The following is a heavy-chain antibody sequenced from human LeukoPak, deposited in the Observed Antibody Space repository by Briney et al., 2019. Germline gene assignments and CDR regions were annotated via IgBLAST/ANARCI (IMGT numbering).Heavy chain of an antibody. CDR1: GFTVSNNY. D-gene: IGHD1-26*01. V-gene: IGHV3-66*01. J-gene: IGHJ4*02. Sequence: GGSLRLSCAASGFTVSNNYMSWVRQDPGKGLEWASVIYSGGGTYYADSVKGRFTISRDNSKNTLYLQMNSLRAEDTAVYYCARDSGGSYYTDYWGQGTLVTVSS. CDR3: ARDSGGSYYTDY. CDR2: IYSGGGT.